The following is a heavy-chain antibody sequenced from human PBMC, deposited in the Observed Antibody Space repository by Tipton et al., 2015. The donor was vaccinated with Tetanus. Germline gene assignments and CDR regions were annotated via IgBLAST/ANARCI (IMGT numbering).Heavy chain of an antibody. J-gene: IGHJ4*02. Sequence: SLRLSCAASGFTFSSYAMSWVRQAPGKGLEWVSAISGSGGSTYYADSVKGRFTISRDNAKNSLYLQMNSLRDEDTAVYYCARGLEWLLLPLDYWGQGTLVTVSS. CDR2: ISGSGGST. CDR3: ARGLEWLLLPLDY. V-gene: IGHV3-23*01. D-gene: IGHD3-3*01. CDR1: GFTFSSYA.